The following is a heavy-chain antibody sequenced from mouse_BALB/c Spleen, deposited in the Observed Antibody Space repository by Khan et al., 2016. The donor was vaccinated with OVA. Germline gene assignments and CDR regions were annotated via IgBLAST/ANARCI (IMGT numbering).Heavy chain of an antibody. CDR3: SRSGYGFGAY. J-gene: IGHJ3*01. CDR1: GYAFTDYL. CDR2: INPGSGDI. Sequence: QVQLQQSGAELVRPGTSVQVSCKAFGYAFTDYLIEWLKQRPGQGLEWIGVINPGSGDITYNEKFMDKATLTADKSSSTAYMQLTSLTSDDSAVYFCSRSGYGFGAYWGPGTLVTVSA. D-gene: IGHD3-2*02. V-gene: IGHV1-54*03.